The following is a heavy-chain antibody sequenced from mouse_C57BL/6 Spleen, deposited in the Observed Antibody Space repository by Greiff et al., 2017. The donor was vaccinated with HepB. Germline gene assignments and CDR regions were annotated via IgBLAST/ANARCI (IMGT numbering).Heavy chain of an antibody. CDR1: GFTFSDYG. CDR3: ARPVSYYDYEGAMDY. CDR2: ISSGSSTI. Sequence: EVQLVESGGGLVKPGGSLKLSCAASGFTFSDYGMHWVRQAPEKGLEWVAYISSGSSTIYYADTVKGRFTISRDNAKNTLFLQMTSLRSEDTAMYYCARPVSYYDYEGAMDYWGQGTSVTVSS. J-gene: IGHJ4*01. V-gene: IGHV5-17*01. D-gene: IGHD2-4*01.